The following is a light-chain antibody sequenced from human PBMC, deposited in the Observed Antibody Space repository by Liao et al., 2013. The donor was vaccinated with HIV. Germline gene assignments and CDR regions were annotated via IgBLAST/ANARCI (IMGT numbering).Light chain of an antibody. V-gene: IGLV3-1*01. J-gene: IGLJ1*01. CDR3: QAWDRSTYV. Sequence: SFELTQPPSVSVSPGQTASITCSGDNLGDKYACWYQQKPGQSPVLVIYQDSKRPSGIPERFSGSNSGNTATLTISGTQAMDEADYYCQAWDRSTYVFGTGTKVTVL. CDR2: QDS. CDR1: NLGDKY.